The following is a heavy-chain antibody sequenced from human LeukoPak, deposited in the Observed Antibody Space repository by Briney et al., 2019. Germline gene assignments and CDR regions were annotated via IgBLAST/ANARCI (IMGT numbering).Heavy chain of an antibody. V-gene: IGHV3-21*01. CDR1: GFTFSSYS. D-gene: IGHD3-22*01. Sequence: GGSLRLSCAASGFTFSSYSMNWVRQAPGKGLEWASSISSSSSYIYYADSVKGRFTISRDNAKNSLYLQMNSLRAEDTAVYYCAREINYYDSSGYVYWGQGTLVTVSS. J-gene: IGHJ4*02. CDR2: ISSSSSYI. CDR3: AREINYYDSSGYVY.